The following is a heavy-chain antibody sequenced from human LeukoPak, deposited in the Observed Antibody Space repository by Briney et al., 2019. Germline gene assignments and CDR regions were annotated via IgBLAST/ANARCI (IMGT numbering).Heavy chain of an antibody. D-gene: IGHD3-10*01. V-gene: IGHV3-23*01. J-gene: IGHJ4*02. CDR1: GFTFSSYA. CDR3: AKDQDLTMVRGIPAPHYFDY. Sequence: GGSLRLSCAASGFTFSSYAMSWVRQAPGKGLEWVSVISGSGGSTYYAGSVKGRFTISRDNSKDTLYLQMNSLRAEDTAVYYCAKDQDLTMVRGIPAPHYFDYWGQGSLVTVSS. CDR2: ISGSGGST.